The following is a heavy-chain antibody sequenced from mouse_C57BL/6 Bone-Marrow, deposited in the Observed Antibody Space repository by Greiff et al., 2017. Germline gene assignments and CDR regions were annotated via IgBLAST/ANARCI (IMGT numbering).Heavy chain of an antibody. J-gene: IGHJ3*01. CDR3: TREGFYGSSLFAY. D-gene: IGHD1-1*01. Sequence: QVQLQQPGAELVKPGASVKMSCKASGYTFTSYWITWVKQRPGQGLEWIGDIYPGSGSTNYNEKFKSKATLTVDTSSSTAYMQLSSLTSEDSAVYYCTREGFYGSSLFAYWGQGTLVTVSA. CDR2: IYPGSGST. CDR1: GYTFTSYW. V-gene: IGHV1-55*01.